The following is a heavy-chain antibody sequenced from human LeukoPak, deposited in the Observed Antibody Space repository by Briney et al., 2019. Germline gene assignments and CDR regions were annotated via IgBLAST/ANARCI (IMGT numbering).Heavy chain of an antibody. CDR1: GFTFSSYA. CDR3: ARGRLNYYDSSGYAFDY. V-gene: IGHV3-30-3*01. D-gene: IGHD3-22*01. J-gene: IGHJ4*02. CDR2: ISYDGSNK. Sequence: GGSLRLSCAASGFTFSSYAMHWVRQAPGKGLEWVTVISYDGSNKYYADSVKGRFTISRDNSKNTLYLQMNSLRAEDTAVYYCARGRLNYYDSSGYAFDYWGQGTLVTVSS.